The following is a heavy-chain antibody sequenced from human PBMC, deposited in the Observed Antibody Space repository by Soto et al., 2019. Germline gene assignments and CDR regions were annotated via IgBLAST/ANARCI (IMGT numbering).Heavy chain of an antibody. V-gene: IGHV3-66*01. J-gene: IGHJ3*01. CDR2: IYSGGTT. D-gene: IGHD4-17*01. CDR1: GFSVSINY. Sequence: ELQLVESGGGLVQPGGSLRLSCAASGFSVSINYVNWVRQAPGKGLEWVSVIYSGGTTHYADSVKGRFTISRDTSKNTLYLQMNSLRVEXTAVYYCAGDSTDGDFVDAFDVWGQGTMVTVSS. CDR3: AGDSTDGDFVDAFDV.